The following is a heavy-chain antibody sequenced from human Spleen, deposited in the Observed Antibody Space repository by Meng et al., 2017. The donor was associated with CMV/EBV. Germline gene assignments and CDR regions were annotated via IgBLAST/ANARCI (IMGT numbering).Heavy chain of an antibody. V-gene: IGHV3-30*04. CDR2: ISYDGSHK. J-gene: IGHJ3*02. CDR1: IHN. D-gene: IGHD6-19*01. Sequence: IHNMHWVRQAPGKGLKWVTLISYDGSHKFYADSVQGRFTVSRDNSKNTLYLQMNSLTAEDTAVYYCARDQYITGYSTGGGPFDIWGQGTMVTVSS. CDR3: ARDQYITGYSTGGGPFDI.